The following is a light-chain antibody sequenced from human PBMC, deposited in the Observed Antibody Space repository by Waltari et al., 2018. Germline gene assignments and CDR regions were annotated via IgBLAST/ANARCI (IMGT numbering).Light chain of an antibody. J-gene: IGKJ2*01. Sequence: DIVMTQSPDSLAVSLGESATIHCRSSQSVLYSSYNKNLLPWYQQKPGQPPKMLIYWASTRESGVPDRFSGSGSGTDFTLTISSLQAEDVAVYYCQQFYTTPMFTFGQETKLEIK. V-gene: IGKV4-1*01. CDR1: QSVLYSSYNKNL. CDR3: QQFYTTPMFT. CDR2: WAS.